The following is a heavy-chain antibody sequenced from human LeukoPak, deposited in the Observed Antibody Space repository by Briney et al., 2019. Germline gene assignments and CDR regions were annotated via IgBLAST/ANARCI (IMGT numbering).Heavy chain of an antibody. J-gene: IGHJ4*02. D-gene: IGHD3-3*01. Sequence: SETLSLTCTVSGGSISSYYWSWIRQPPGKGLEWIGYIYYSGSTNYNPSLKSRVTISVDTPKNQFSLKLSSVTAADTAVYYCARGKTIFGVVTGNDYWGQGTLVTVSS. CDR2: IYYSGST. CDR3: ARGKTIFGVVTGNDY. CDR1: GGSISSYY. V-gene: IGHV4-59*01.